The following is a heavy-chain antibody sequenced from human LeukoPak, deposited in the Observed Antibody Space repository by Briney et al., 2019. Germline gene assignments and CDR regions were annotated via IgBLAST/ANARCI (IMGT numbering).Heavy chain of an antibody. D-gene: IGHD1-1*01. V-gene: IGHV1-2*02. CDR2: INPNSGGT. J-gene: IGHJ5*02. CDR1: GYTFTGYY. Sequence: WASVKVSCKASGYTFTGYYMHWVRQAPGQGLEWMGWINPNSGGTNYAQKFQGRVTMTRDTSITTAYMELSRLRSDDTAVYYCAREERWTRGLFHPWGEGPLVTVSS. CDR3: AREERWTRGLFHP.